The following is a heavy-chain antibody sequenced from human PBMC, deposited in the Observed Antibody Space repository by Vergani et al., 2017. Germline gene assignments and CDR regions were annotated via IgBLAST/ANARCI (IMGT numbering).Heavy chain of an antibody. CDR2: IYYSGST. V-gene: IGHV4-59*12. J-gene: IGHJ4*02. CDR1: GGSISSYY. D-gene: IGHD2-2*02. Sequence: QVQLQESGPGLVKPSETLSLTCTVSGGSISSYYWSWIRQPPGKGLEWIGYIYYSGSTNYNPSLKSRVTMSVDTSKNQFSLKLSSVTAADTAVYYCARDLKAGYCSSTSCYTRGIAAAGILVYWGQGTLVTVSS. CDR3: ARDLKAGYCSSTSCYTRGIAAAGILVY.